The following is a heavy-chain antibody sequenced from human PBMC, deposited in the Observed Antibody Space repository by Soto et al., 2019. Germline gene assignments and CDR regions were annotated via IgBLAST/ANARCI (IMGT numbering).Heavy chain of an antibody. Sequence: ASVKVSCKASGGTFSSYAISWVRQAPGQGLEWMGGIIPICGTANYAQKFQGRVTITADESTSTAYMELSSLRSEDTAVYYCARDLGSYGSTYYFDYWGQGTLVTVSS. J-gene: IGHJ4*02. D-gene: IGHD5-18*01. CDR1: GGTFSSYA. CDR2: IIPICGTA. V-gene: IGHV1-69*13. CDR3: ARDLGSYGSTYYFDY.